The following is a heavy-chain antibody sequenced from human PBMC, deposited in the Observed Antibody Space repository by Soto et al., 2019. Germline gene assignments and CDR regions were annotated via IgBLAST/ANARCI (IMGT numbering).Heavy chain of an antibody. J-gene: IGHJ6*02. CDR3: AKEGSDYDILTGSGYYGMDV. V-gene: IGHV3-30*18. CDR1: GFTFSSYS. CDR2: IAYDGSNK. D-gene: IGHD3-9*01. Sequence: QVQLVESGGGVVQPGRSLRLSCAASGFTFSSYSMHWVRQARGKRLEWVAVIAYDGSNKYYADSVKGRFTISRDNSKNTLYLQMNSLRAEDTAVYFCAKEGSDYDILTGSGYYGMDVWGQGTTVTVSS.